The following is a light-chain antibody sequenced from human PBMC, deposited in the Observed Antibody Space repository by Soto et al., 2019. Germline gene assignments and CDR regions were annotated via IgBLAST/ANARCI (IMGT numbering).Light chain of an antibody. J-gene: IGLJ3*02. Sequence: QSAPTQPPSASGSPGQSATISCTGTSSDVGGYNYVSWYQQYPGKAPKLMIYEVSKRPSGVPDRFSGSKSGNTASLTVSGLQAEDEADYYCSSYAGSITWVFGGGTKLTVL. CDR2: EVS. CDR3: SSYAGSITWV. CDR1: SSDVGGYNY. V-gene: IGLV2-8*01.